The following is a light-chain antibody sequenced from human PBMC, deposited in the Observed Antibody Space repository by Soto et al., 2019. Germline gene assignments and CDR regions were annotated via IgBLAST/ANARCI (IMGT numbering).Light chain of an antibody. Sequence: QSALTQPASVSGSPGQSITISCTGTNSDVGIYNYVSWYQQHPGKAPKLMIYDVSNRPSRVSNRFSGSKSGNTASLTISGLQAEDEADYYCCSYTSSSTYVFGTGTKVTVL. CDR3: CSYTSSSTYV. J-gene: IGLJ1*01. CDR1: NSDVGIYNY. V-gene: IGLV2-14*03. CDR2: DVS.